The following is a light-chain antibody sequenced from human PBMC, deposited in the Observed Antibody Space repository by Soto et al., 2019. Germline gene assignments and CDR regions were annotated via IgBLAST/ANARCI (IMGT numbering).Light chain of an antibody. J-gene: IGKJ5*01. CDR2: GAS. CDR1: QSVRSN. CDR3: KQYNNWLPIT. V-gene: IGKV3-15*01. Sequence: EIMMKHSPSTLSVSTEERATLSCRASQSVRSNLACYQQKPGQAPRLLIYGASTRATGIPASFSGSGCGTEFTLTISSLQSEDYAVYYCKQYNNWLPITFGQGTQVDIK.